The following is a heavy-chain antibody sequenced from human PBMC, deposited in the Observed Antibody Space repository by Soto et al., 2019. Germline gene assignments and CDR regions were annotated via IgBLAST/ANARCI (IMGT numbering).Heavy chain of an antibody. CDR1: GFDFSVHS. CDR2: ISSGGKTI. Sequence: DVQLVESGGKLVQPGGSLRLSCGASGFDFSVHSMNWVRQAPGKGLEWLSFISSGGKTIYYADSVRGRFNVSRDNGKGSLYLQLNSLNVEDTAVYYSASSVVESSAVDYWGQGTQVAVSS. V-gene: IGHV3-48*01. D-gene: IGHD2-21*01. J-gene: IGHJ4*02. CDR3: ASSVVESSAVDY.